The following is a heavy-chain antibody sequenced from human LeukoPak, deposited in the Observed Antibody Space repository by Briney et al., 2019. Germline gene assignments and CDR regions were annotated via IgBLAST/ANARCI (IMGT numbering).Heavy chain of an antibody. CDR3: ARVWNEFDGSYAY. J-gene: IGHJ4*02. CDR1: GFTFSSYW. V-gene: IGHV3-74*01. Sequence: GGSLRLSCAVSGFTFSSYWMHWVRQAPGKGLVWVSRINSDGSSTSYADSVKGRFTISRDNAKNTLYLQMTSLSAEDTAVYYCARVWNEFDGSYAYWGQGTLVTVSS. D-gene: IGHD1-26*01. CDR2: INSDGSST.